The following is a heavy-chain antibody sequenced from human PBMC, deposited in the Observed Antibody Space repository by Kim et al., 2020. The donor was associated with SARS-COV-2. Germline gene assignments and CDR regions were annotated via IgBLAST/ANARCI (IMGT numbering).Heavy chain of an antibody. D-gene: IGHD4-4*01. J-gene: IGHJ4*02. Sequence: SETLSLTCTVSAGSISSYCWSWIRQPAGKGLEWIGRVCNSGSTKYNPSLKSRVTMSVDTSKNQFSLKLSSVTAADTALYYCAREREDLTKLLYYFDYCGQGTLVTVSS. CDR3: AREREDLTKLLYYFDY. V-gene: IGHV4-4*07. CDR1: AGSISSYC. CDR2: VCNSGST.